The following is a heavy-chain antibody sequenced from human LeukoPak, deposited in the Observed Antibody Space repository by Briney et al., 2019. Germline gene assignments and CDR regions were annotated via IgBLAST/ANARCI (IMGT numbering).Heavy chain of an antibody. Sequence: PGRSLRLSCAASGFTFSSYGMLWLRQAPGKGLEWVAVISYDGSNKYYADSVKGRFTISRDNSKNTLYLKMNSLRAEDTAVYYCAKDFLGYYDSVVSPADYWGQGTLVTVSS. J-gene: IGHJ4*02. CDR1: GFTFSSYG. CDR2: ISYDGSNK. V-gene: IGHV3-30*18. CDR3: AKDFLGYYDSVVSPADY. D-gene: IGHD3-22*01.